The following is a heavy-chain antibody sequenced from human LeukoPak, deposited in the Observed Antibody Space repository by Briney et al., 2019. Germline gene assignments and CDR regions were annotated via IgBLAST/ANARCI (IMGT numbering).Heavy chain of an antibody. CDR2: INGSGGST. J-gene: IGHJ4*02. V-gene: IGHV3-23*01. Sequence: GGSLRLSCAASGFTFSSYAMSWVRQAPGKGLEWVSAINGSGGSTYYADSVKGRFTISRDNSKNTLYLQMNSLRAEDTAVYYCARDERGRGYSYGFDYWGQGTLVTVSS. CDR3: ARDERGRGYSYGFDY. CDR1: GFTFSSYA. D-gene: IGHD5-18*01.